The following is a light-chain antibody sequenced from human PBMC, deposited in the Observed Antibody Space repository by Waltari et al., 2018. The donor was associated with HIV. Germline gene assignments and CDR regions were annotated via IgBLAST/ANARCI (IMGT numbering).Light chain of an antibody. CDR3: AAWDDSLNGWV. Sequence: QSVLTQPPSASGTPGQRVTISCSGSRSNIGSNTVSWYQQLPGTAPKLFIYSNNQRPSGAPDRFSGSKSGTSASLAISGLQSEDEADYYCAAWDDSLNGWVFGGGTKLTVV. CDR1: RSNIGSNT. V-gene: IGLV1-44*01. CDR2: SNN. J-gene: IGLJ3*02.